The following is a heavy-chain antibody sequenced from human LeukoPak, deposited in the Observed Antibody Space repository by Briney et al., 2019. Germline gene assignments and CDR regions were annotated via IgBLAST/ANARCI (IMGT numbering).Heavy chain of an antibody. D-gene: IGHD5-12*01. CDR3: ARVGAVATITGLRY. J-gene: IGHJ4*02. CDR2: ISSSSSYT. CDR1: GFTFSEYY. Sequence: GGSLRLSCAASGFTFSEYYMSWIRQAPGKGPEWVSYISSSSSYTNYADSVKGRFTISRDNAKNSLYLQMNSLRADDTAVYYCARVGAVATITGLRYWGQGTLVTVSS. V-gene: IGHV3-11*05.